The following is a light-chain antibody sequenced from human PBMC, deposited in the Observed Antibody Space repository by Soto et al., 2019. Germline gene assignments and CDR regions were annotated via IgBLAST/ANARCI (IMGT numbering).Light chain of an antibody. V-gene: IGKV3-11*01. CDR1: QSVSSY. CDR3: QQRSSWWT. Sequence: EIVLTQSPATLSLSPGERATLSCRASQSVSSYLAWYQQKPGQAPRLLIYDASNRATGIPARFSGSGSGTDFTLTFSSLEPEDFAVYYCQQRSSWWTFGQGTKVEIK. J-gene: IGKJ1*01. CDR2: DAS.